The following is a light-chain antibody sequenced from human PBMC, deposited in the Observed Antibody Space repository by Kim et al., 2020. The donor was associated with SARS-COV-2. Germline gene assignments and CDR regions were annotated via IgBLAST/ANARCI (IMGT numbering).Light chain of an antibody. Sequence: DIQMTQSPSTLSASVGDRVTITCRASQSISSWLAWYQQKPGKAPKLLMYKASSLESGVPSRFSGSGSGTEFTLSISSLQPDDFATYYCQQYYLYPITFGPGTKVDIK. V-gene: IGKV1-5*03. CDR2: KAS. CDR3: QQYYLYPIT. J-gene: IGKJ3*01. CDR1: QSISSW.